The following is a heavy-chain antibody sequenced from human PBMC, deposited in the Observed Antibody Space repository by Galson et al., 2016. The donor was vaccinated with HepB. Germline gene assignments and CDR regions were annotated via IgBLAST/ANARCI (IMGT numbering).Heavy chain of an antibody. V-gene: IGHV3-30*18. D-gene: IGHD6-19*01. Sequence: SLRLSCAASGFTFRTYTMNWVRQAPGRGLEWVTVISYDRSNEYYADSVKGRFTISRDNYKNTLYLQMNSLRVDDTALYFCAKAHYETSGWRDAFDVWGQGSMVTVSS. CDR3: AKAHYETSGWRDAFDV. CDR2: ISYDRSNE. CDR1: GFTFRTYT. J-gene: IGHJ3*01.